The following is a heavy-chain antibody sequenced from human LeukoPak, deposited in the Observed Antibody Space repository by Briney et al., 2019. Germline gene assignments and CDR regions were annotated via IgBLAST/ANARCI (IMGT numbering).Heavy chain of an antibody. CDR1: GGSISSYY. D-gene: IGHD1/OR15-1a*01. J-gene: IGHJ4*02. CDR3: ASQLGGTTFH. CDR2: VYYNGIT. V-gene: IGHV4-59*01. Sequence: SETLSLTCSVSGGSISSYYWSWIRQPPGKGLEWIGYVYYNGITNYNPSLKSRVSISLDTSKNQFSLRLNSVTAAETAVYYCASQLGGTTFHWGQGTLVTVSS.